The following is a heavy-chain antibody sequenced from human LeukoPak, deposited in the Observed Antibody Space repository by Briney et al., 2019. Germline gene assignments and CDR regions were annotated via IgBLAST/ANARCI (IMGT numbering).Heavy chain of an antibody. CDR1: SGSISRYY. CDR2: IYYTGST. D-gene: IGHD6-19*01. V-gene: IGHV4-59*01. J-gene: IGHJ3*02. CDR3: ARKSVAVRDAFDI. Sequence: SETLSFTCTVSSGSISRYYWSWIRQPPGKGLDWIGYIYYTGSTYYNPSLKSRVTISVDTSKNQFSLKLNSVTAADTAVYYCARKSVAVRDAFDIWGQGTMVTVSS.